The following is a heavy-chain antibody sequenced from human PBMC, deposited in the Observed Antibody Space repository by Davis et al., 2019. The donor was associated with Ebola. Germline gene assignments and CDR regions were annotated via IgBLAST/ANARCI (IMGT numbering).Heavy chain of an antibody. D-gene: IGHD3-3*01. CDR2: TYYSSKWYN. CDR3: ARGWLRGYLDY. J-gene: IGHJ4*02. CDR1: GDSVSSGG. V-gene: IGHV6-1*01. Sequence: HSQTLSLTCAISGDSVSSGGWNWIRQSPSRGLEWLGRTYYSSKWYNDYAVSVKSRITINLDTSNNQLSLQLNSVTPEDTAVYYCARGWLRGYLDYWGQGTLVTVSS.